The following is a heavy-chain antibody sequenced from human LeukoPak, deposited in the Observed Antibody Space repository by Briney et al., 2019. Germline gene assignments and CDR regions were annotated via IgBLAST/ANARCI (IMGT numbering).Heavy chain of an antibody. V-gene: IGHV4-59*01. CDR3: ATRTWGAFDI. CDR2: IYYSGST. D-gene: IGHD7-27*01. J-gene: IGHJ3*02. CDR1: GGSISSYY. Sequence: PSETLSLTCAVSGGSISSYYWSWIRQPPGKGLEWIGYIYYSGSTNYNPSLKSRVTISVDTSKNQFSLKLSSVTAADTAVYYCATRTWGAFDIWGQGTMVTVSS.